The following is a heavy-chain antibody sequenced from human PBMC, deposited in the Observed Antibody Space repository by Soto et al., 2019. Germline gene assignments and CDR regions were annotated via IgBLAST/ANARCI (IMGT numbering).Heavy chain of an antibody. CDR1: GGSFSGYY. Sequence: QVQLQQWGAGLLKPSETLSLTCAVYGGSFSGYYWTWIRQPPGTGLEWIGEINHRGSTNYNPSLKSRVTISADTPKNQFSLHRPSVTAAVTAVYYSARDKITGRFDYWGQGTLVTVSS. V-gene: IGHV4-34*01. CDR3: ARDKITGRFDY. D-gene: IGHD2-8*02. J-gene: IGHJ4*02. CDR2: INHRGST.